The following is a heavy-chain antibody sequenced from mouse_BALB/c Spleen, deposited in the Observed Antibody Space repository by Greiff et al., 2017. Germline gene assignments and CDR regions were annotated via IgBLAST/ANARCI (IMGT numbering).Heavy chain of an antibody. J-gene: IGHJ3*01. CDR1: GFTFSSYA. Sequence: EVQGVESGGGLVKPGGSLKLSCAASGFTFSSYAMSWVRQTPEKRLEWVASISSGGSTYYPDSVKGRFTISRDNARNILYLQMSSLRSEDTAMYYCAIYDYDEWFAYWGQGTLVTVSA. D-gene: IGHD2-4*01. CDR3: AIYDYDEWFAY. V-gene: IGHV5-6-5*01. CDR2: ISSGGST.